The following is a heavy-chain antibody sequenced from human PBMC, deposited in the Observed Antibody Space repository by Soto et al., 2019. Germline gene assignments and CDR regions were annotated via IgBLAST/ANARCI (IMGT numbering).Heavy chain of an antibody. Sequence: GASVKVSCKASGYTFTSYGISWVRQAPGQGLEWMGWISAYNGNTNYAQKLQGRVTMTTDTSTSTAYMELRSLRSDDTAVYYCARDIVVVPAAIVWGEMFGHYYYGMDVWGQGTTVTVS. CDR3: ARDIVVVPAAIVWGEMFGHYYYGMDV. J-gene: IGHJ6*02. V-gene: IGHV1-18*01. CDR2: ISAYNGNT. CDR1: GYTFTSYG. D-gene: IGHD2-2*02.